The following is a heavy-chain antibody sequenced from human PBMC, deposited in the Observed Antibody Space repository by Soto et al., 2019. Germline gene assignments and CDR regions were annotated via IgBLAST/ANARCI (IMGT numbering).Heavy chain of an antibody. D-gene: IGHD2-15*01. V-gene: IGHV3-30*18. CDR3: AKYSGAFDI. J-gene: IGHJ3*02. CDR1: DFTFSTYA. CDR2: ISYDGSDN. Sequence: GGSLRLSCAASDFTFSTYAMHWVRQAPGKGLEWVALISYDGSDNYFADSVKGRFTISRDNSKNTLYLQMNSLRAEDTAVYYCAKYSGAFDIWGQGTMVTVSS.